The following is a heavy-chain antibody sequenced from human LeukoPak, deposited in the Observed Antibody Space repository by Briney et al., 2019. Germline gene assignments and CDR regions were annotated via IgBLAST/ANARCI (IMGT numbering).Heavy chain of an antibody. D-gene: IGHD5-24*01. Sequence: GGSLRLSCAASGFTFSSYGMHWVRQAPGKGLEWVAVISYDGSNKYYADSVKGRFTISRDNSQNTLYLQMTSLRVDDTAVYYCVKSTREADNRVDFDYWGQGTLVTVSS. CDR2: ISYDGSNK. CDR3: VKSTREADNRVDFDY. J-gene: IGHJ4*02. CDR1: GFTFSSYG. V-gene: IGHV3-30*18.